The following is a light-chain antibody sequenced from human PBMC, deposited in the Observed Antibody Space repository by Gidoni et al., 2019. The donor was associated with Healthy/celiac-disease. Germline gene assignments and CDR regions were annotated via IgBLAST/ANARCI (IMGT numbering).Light chain of an antibody. J-gene: IGLJ2*01. CDR3: SSYTSSSTPVV. Sequence: QSALTQPASVSGSPGQSITISCTGTSSDVVGYNYVSWYQQHPGKAPKLMIYEVSNRPSGVSNRFSGSKSGNTASLTISGLQAEDEADYYCSSYTSSSTPVVFGGGTKLTVL. CDR2: EVS. V-gene: IGLV2-14*01. CDR1: SSDVVGYNY.